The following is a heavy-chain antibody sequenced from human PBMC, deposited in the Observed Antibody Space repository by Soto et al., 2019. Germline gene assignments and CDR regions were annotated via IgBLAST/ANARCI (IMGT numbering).Heavy chain of an antibody. V-gene: IGHV1-18*04. J-gene: IGHJ6*02. CDR3: ARDRRYSSGWPPQDYYYGMDV. D-gene: IGHD6-19*01. CDR2: ISAYNGNT. CDR1: GYTFTSYG. Sequence: QVQLVQSGAEVKKPGASVKVSCKASGYTFTSYGISWVRQAPGQGLEWMGWISAYNGNTNYAQKLQGRVTMTTDTSTSTAYMELRSLRSDDTAVYYCARDRRYSSGWPPQDYYYGMDVWGQGTTVTVSS.